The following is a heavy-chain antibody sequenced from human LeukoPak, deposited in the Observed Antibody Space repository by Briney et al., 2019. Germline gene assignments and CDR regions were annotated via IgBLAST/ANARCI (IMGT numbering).Heavy chain of an antibody. D-gene: IGHD3-10*01. V-gene: IGHV4-59*08. CDR3: ARHAGSGSDYEYYFDY. CDR1: GGSISSYY. CDR2: IYYSGST. J-gene: IGHJ4*02. Sequence: SETLSLTCTVSGGSISSYYWSWIRQPPGKGLEWIGYIYYSGSTNYNPSLKSRVTISVDTSKNQFSLKLSSVTAADTAVYYCARHAGSGSDYEYYFDYWGQGTLVTVSS.